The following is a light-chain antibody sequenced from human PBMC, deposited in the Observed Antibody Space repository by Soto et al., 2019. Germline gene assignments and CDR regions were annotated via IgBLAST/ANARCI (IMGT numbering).Light chain of an antibody. J-gene: IGKJ1*01. CDR3: QQYGSAPVA. CDR2: GAS. CDR1: QSLSSNY. V-gene: IGKV3-20*01. Sequence: EIVLTQSPGTLSLSPGERATLSCRASQSLSSNYLAWYQQKPGQAPRLLIYGASIRATGIPDRFSGSGFKTDFTLTISRLEPEDFALYYCQQYGSAPVAFGEGTKVEIK.